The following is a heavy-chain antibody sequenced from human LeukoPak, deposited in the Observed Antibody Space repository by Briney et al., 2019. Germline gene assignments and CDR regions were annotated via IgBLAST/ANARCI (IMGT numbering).Heavy chain of an antibody. CDR3: AKQTRSGWYSSGAFDI. CDR1: GGSFSGYY. D-gene: IGHD6-19*01. CDR2: INHSGST. V-gene: IGHV4-34*01. J-gene: IGHJ3*02. Sequence: PSETLSLTCAVYGGSFSGYYWSWIRQPPGKGLEWIGEINHSGSTNYNPSLKSRVTISVDTSKNQFSLKLSSVTAADTAVYYCAKQTRSGWYSSGAFDIWGQGTMVTVSS.